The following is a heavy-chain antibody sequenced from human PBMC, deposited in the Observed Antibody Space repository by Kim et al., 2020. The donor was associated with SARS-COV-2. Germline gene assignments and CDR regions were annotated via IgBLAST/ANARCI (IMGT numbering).Heavy chain of an antibody. V-gene: IGHV4-39*01. CDR1: GGSISSSSRY. J-gene: IGHJ5*02. CDR2: IYYRGTT. Sequence: SETLSLTCIVSGGSISSSSRYWGWIRQSPGKGLEWIGSIYYRGTTYYTPSLQSRVTISVDTSKNQFFLTLTSVTAADTAIYYCVRPSDYYDKSESPVAWFDPWGQGTLVTVSS. CDR3: VRPSDYYDKSESPVAWFDP. D-gene: IGHD3-22*01.